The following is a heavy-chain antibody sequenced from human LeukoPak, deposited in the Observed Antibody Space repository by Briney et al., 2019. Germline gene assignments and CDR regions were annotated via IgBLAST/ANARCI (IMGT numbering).Heavy chain of an antibody. V-gene: IGHV3-13*04. CDR1: GFTFRSYD. J-gene: IGHJ3*02. CDR3: ARSHLGIRGAFDI. D-gene: IGHD3-10*01. CDR2: FGSAGDT. Sequence: GGSLRLSCAASGFTFRSYDMHWVRQPTGEGLEWVSIFGSAGDTYYAASVEGRFTISRENAQNSLYLQMNSLRAGDTAVYYCARSHLGIRGAFDIWGQGTVVTVSS.